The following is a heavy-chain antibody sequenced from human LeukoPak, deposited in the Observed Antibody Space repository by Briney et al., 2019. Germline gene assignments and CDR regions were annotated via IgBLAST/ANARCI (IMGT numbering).Heavy chain of an antibody. CDR3: AREFSSRSFDP. Sequence: GGSLRLSCAASGFTFSGYWMHWVRQVSGKGLVWVSRISGDGTSTTYADSVKGRFTISRDNAKNTLYLQMNSLRAEDTAVYYCAREFSSRSFDPWGQGTLVTVSS. CDR1: GFTFSGYW. V-gene: IGHV3-74*01. J-gene: IGHJ5*02. CDR2: ISGDGTST. D-gene: IGHD6-13*01.